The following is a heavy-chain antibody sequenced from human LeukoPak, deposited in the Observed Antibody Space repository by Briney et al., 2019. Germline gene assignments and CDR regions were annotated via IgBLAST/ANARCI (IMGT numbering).Heavy chain of an antibody. J-gene: IGHJ4*02. V-gene: IGHV3-30*18. CDR3: AKVRQPYSSGWYQRAFDY. Sequence: GRSLRLSCAASGFTFSSSGMHWVRQAPGKGLEWVAVISYDGSNKYYADSVKGRFTISRDKSKNTLYLQMNSLRAEDTAVYYCAKVRQPYSSGWYQRAFDYWGQGTLVTVSS. CDR2: ISYDGSNK. CDR1: GFTFSSSG. D-gene: IGHD6-19*01.